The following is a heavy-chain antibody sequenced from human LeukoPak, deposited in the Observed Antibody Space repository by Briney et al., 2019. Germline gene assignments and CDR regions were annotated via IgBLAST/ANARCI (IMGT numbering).Heavy chain of an antibody. V-gene: IGHV3-30*18. CDR1: GFTFSTYG. D-gene: IGHD4-17*01. CDR3: AKDGWLRGDYRPYYYYYMDV. CDR2: ISYDGSNK. Sequence: GGSLRLSCAASGFTFSTYGIHWVRQAPGKGLEWVAFISYDGSNKYYADSVRGRFTISRDNSKNTLYLQMNSLRVEDTAVYYCAKDGWLRGDYRPYYYYYMDVWGKGTTVTVSS. J-gene: IGHJ6*03.